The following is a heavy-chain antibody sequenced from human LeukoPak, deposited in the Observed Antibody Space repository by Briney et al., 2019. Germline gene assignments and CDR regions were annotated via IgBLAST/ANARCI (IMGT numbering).Heavy chain of an antibody. CDR1: GFTFSSYW. Sequence: PGGSLRLSCAASGFTFSSYWMSWVRQAPGKGLEWVANIKQDGGDIYYLDSVKGRFTISRDNAKNSLYLQMNSLRAEDTAVYYCASGIYGSGSYYNVYYWGQGTLVTVSS. D-gene: IGHD3-10*01. CDR3: ASGIYGSGSYYNVYY. CDR2: IKQDGGDI. V-gene: IGHV3-7*01. J-gene: IGHJ4*02.